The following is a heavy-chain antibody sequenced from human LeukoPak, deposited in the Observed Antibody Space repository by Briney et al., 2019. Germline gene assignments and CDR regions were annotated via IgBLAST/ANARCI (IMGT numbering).Heavy chain of an antibody. CDR2: IYYSGST. V-gene: IGHV4-59*01. CDR1: GDSMGTYY. J-gene: IGHJ5*02. CDR3: ARTSGWFDH. D-gene: IGHD6-19*01. Sequence: SETLSLTCTVTGDSMGTYYWSFIRQPPGKGLEWIGYIYYSGSTNYNPSLKSRVTISVDTSKNQFSLKLSSVTAADTAVYYCARTSGWFDHWGQGTRVTVSS.